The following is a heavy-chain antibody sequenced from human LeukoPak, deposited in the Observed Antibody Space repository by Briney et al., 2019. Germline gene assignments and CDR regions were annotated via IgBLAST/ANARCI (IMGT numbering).Heavy chain of an antibody. D-gene: IGHD2-15*01. CDR2: IYYSGST. CDR1: GGSISSGDYS. Sequence: PSETLSLTCTVSGGSISSGDYSWSWIRQPPGKGLEWIGYIYYSGSTYYNPSLKSRVTISVDTSKNQFSLKPSSVTAADTAVYYCASQLGYCSGGCDWFDPWGQGTLVTVSS. J-gene: IGHJ5*02. V-gene: IGHV4-30-4*01. CDR3: ASQLGYCSGGCDWFDP.